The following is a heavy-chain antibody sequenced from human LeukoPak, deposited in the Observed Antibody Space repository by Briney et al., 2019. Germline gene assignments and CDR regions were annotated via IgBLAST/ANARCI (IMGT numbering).Heavy chain of an antibody. D-gene: IGHD1-26*01. CDR2: IYPGDSDT. CDR3: ARHRYSGSYVSAFDI. J-gene: IGHJ3*02. V-gene: IGHV5-51*01. Sequence: GESLKISCQGPGYSFTSYWIGWVRQMPGKGLEWMGIIYPGDSDTRDSPSFQEQVTISADESISTAYLQWSSLKASDTAMYYCARHRYSGSYVSAFDIWGQGTMVTVFS. CDR1: GYSFTSYW.